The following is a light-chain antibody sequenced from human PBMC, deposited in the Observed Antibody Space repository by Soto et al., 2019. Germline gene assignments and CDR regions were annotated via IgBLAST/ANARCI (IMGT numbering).Light chain of an antibody. Sequence: SYELTQPPSVSVSPGQTASITCSGDKVGDKYACWYQQKPGQSPVLVIYQDSKRPSGIPERFSGSNTGNTATLTISGTQAFGEFYSYCEECERRNSYVFGAVTKQTVI. CDR1: KVGDKY. CDR2: QDS. CDR3: EECERRNSYV. V-gene: IGLV3-1*01. J-gene: IGLJ1*01.